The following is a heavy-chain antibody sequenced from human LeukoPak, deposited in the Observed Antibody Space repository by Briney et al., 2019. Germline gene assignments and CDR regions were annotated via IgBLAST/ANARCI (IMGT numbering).Heavy chain of an antibody. CDR3: ARGASRSFDY. Sequence: ASVKVSCKTSGYTFTSYDINWVRQATGQGLEWMGVMNTNSGNTGYAQRFRGRVTITRNTSISTAYMELSSLRSEDTAVYYYARGASRSFDYWGQGTLVTVSS. V-gene: IGHV1-8*03. CDR2: MNTNSGNT. CDR1: GYTFTSYD. D-gene: IGHD6-6*01. J-gene: IGHJ4*02.